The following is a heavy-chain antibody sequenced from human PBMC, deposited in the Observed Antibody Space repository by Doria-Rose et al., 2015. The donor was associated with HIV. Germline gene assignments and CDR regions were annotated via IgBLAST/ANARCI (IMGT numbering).Heavy chain of an antibody. Sequence: QVQLQQWGAGLLQPSETRSLTCAVYGESFSGYYWSWIRQPPGKGLEWIAEINHSGTTNYNPSLKSRVTISVDTSKNQFSLNLTSVPAADTAVYYCARQRGLDAFDVWGQGTIITVSS. CDR3: ARQRGLDAFDV. J-gene: IGHJ3*01. CDR2: INHSGTT. CDR1: GESFSGYY. V-gene: IGHV4-34*01.